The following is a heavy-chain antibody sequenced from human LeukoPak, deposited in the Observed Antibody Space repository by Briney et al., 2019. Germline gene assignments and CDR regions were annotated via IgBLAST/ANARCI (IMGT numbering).Heavy chain of an antibody. Sequence: PGGSLRPSCAASGFTFSSYGMHWVRQAPGKGLEWVAVISYDGSNKYYADSVKGRFTISRDNSKNTLYLQMNSLRAEDTAVYYCAKTMTGYVWGSPNYWGQGTLVTVSS. CDR3: AKTMTGYVWGSPNY. CDR1: GFTFSSYG. CDR2: ISYDGSNK. J-gene: IGHJ4*02. V-gene: IGHV3-30*18. D-gene: IGHD3-16*01.